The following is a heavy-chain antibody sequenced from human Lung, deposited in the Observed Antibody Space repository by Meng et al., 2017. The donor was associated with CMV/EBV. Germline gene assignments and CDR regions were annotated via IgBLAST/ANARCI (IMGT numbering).Heavy chain of an antibody. D-gene: IGHD3-3*01. CDR1: GFTFSSYG. CDR2: ISGSGSTI. CDR3: ARDPLYDLGNFYYYGMDV. J-gene: IGHJ6*02. Sequence: GGSXRLXCVASGFTFSSYGVSGVRQAPGKGLEWVSYISGSGSTIYYADSVKGRFTISRDNAKNSLHLQMNSLRAEDTAVYYCARDPLYDLGNFYYYGMDVXGQGXTVTV. V-gene: IGHV3-48*03.